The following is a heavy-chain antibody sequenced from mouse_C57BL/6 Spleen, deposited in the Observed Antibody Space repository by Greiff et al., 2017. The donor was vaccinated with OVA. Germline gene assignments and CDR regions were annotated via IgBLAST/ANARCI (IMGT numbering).Heavy chain of an antibody. V-gene: IGHV10-1*01. CDR1: GFCFNTYA. CDR2: IRSKSNNYAT. J-gene: IGHJ1*03. Sequence: GGGLVQPKGSLKLSCAASGFCFNTYAMNWVRQAPGKGLEWVARIRSKSNNYATYYADSVKDRFTNSRDDSESMLYLQMNNLKTEDTAMYYCVRSKGYFDVWGTGTTVTVSS. CDR3: VRSKGYFDV.